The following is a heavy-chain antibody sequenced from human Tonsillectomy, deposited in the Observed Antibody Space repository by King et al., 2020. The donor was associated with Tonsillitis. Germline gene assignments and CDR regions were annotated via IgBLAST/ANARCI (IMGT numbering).Heavy chain of an antibody. CDR2: IWDDGNNK. CDR3: ARRKITSDYYYYGMDV. CDR1: GFTFSTYG. D-gene: IGHD3-16*01. Sequence: QLVQSGGGVVQPGRSLRLSCAASGFTFSTYGMHWVRQAPGKGLEWVAVIWDDGNNKYYADSVKGRFTISRDNSKNTLYLQMNSLRAEDTAVYYCARRKITSDYYYYGMDVWGQGTSVTVSS. J-gene: IGHJ6*02. V-gene: IGHV3-33*01.